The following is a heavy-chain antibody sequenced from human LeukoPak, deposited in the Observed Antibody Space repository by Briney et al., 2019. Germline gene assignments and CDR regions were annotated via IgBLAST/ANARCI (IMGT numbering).Heavy chain of an antibody. CDR1: GYTFTGYY. V-gene: IGHV1-2*02. Sequence: ASVKVSCKASGYTFTGYYMHWVRQAPGQGLEWMGWINPNSGGTNYAQKFQGRVTVTRDTSISTAYMELSRLRSDDTAVYYCARDFGGYCSSTSCLDWFDPWGQGTLVTVSS. CDR3: ARDFGGYCSSTSCLDWFDP. D-gene: IGHD2-2*01. J-gene: IGHJ5*02. CDR2: INPNSGGT.